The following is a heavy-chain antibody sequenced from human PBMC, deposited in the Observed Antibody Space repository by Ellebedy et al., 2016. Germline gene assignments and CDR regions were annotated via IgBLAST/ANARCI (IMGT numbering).Heavy chain of an antibody. V-gene: IGHV1-18*01. J-gene: IGHJ4*02. D-gene: IGHD3-3*01. CDR2: ISAYSGNT. Sequence: ASVKVSCKASGYTLNNSGISWLRQAPGQELEWVGWISAYSGNTEYAQKFQGRVTMTTDTSTSTAYMELRSLRSDDTAVYYCARDQKNFDYYDLLSAFKDWGQGTLVIVSS. CDR3: ARDQKNFDYYDLLSAFKD. CDR1: GYTLNNSG.